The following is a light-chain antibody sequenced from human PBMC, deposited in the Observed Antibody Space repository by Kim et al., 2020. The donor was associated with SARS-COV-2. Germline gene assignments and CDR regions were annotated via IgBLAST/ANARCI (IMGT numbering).Light chain of an antibody. Sequence: DIVMTQSPLSLPVTPGEPASISCRSSQSLLHSNGYYYLDWYLQKPGQSPQVLIYMGSNRASGVPERFSGSGSGTDFTLKISRVEAEDVGVYYCMQALQTPRTFGQGTKVEIK. CDR1: QSLLHSNGYYY. J-gene: IGKJ1*01. V-gene: IGKV2-28*01. CDR2: MGS. CDR3: MQALQTPRT.